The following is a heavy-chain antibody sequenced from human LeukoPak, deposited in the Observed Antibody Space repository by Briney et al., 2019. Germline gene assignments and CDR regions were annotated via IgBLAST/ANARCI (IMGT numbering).Heavy chain of an antibody. J-gene: IGHJ4*02. CDR2: IYNDGRT. D-gene: IGHD1-26*01. CDR3: AKDRGSWSYGGFDY. Sequence: GGSLRLSCAASGFTVNNKYMTWVRQAPGKGLEWVSLIYNDGRTYYADSVKGRCTISRDNLKNVLYLQMNSLRIEDTAVYYCAKDRGSWSYGGFDYWGQGILVTVSS. V-gene: IGHV3-66*02. CDR1: GFTVNNKY.